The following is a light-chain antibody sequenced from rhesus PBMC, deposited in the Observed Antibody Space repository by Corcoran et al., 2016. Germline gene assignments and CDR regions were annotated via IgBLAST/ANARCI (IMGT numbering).Light chain of an antibody. V-gene: IGLV2-23*01. CDR1: SSDIGGYTY. J-gene: IGLJ1*01. Sequence: QAALTQPPSVSGSPGQSVTISCTGTSSDIGGYTYVSWYQQHPGKAPTLMIFDVNKRPSGVSDRFSGSKSGNTASLTISGLQAEDEAIYYCGSYAGSNTFILGVGTRPTVL. CDR2: DVN. CDR3: GSYAGSNTFI.